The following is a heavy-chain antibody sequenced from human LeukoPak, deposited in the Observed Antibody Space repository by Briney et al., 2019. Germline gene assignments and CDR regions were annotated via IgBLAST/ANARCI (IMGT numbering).Heavy chain of an antibody. CDR1: GFTISDYS. Sequence: PGGSLRLSCAASGFTISDYSMSWIRQAPGKGLEWVSHISSGGTTIYYADSVKGRFTISSDNAKNSLDLQMNSLRAEDTAVYYCARDRMGSADYTGTFDYWGRGTLVTVSS. CDR2: ISSGGTTI. J-gene: IGHJ4*02. D-gene: IGHD3-3*01. CDR3: ARDRMGSADYTGTFDY. V-gene: IGHV3-11*04.